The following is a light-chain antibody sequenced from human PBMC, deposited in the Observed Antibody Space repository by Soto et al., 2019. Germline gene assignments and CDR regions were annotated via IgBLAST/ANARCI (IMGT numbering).Light chain of an antibody. CDR1: SSDVGGYNY. CDR2: EVY. J-gene: IGLJ2*01. Sequence: QSALTEPPSASGSPGQSVTISCTGNSSDVGGYNYVSWYQQHPGKATKLMIYEVYKRPSGVPDRFSGSKSGNTASLTVSGLHAEYVADYYCSSYAGSNNVLFGGGTKLTVL. V-gene: IGLV2-8*01. CDR3: SSYAGSNNVL.